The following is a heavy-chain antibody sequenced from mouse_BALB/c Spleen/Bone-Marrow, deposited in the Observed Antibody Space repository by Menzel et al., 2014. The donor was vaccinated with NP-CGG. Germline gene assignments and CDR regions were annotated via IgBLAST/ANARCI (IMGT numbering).Heavy chain of an antibody. CDR3: AGVGGWDRGDFDY. CDR2: ISSGSNNI. J-gene: IGHJ2*01. Sequence: EVKLVESGGGLVQPGGSRKLSCAASGFTFSSFGMHWVRQAPEKGLEWVAYISSGSNNIYYVDTVKGRFTISRDNPKNTLFLQMTSLRSEDTAMYYCAGVGGWDRGDFDYWGQGTTLTVSS. CDR1: GFTFSSFG. D-gene: IGHD4-1*01. V-gene: IGHV5-17*02.